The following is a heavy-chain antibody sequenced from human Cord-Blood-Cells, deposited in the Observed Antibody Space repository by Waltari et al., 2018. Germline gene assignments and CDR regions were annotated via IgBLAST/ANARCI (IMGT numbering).Heavy chain of an antibody. CDR3: ARLVPAAIQEYFDL. Sequence: QVQLQESGPGLVKPSETLSLTCTVSGGSISSYYWTWIRPPPGKGLEWIGYIYYSGSTNYNPSLKSRVTISVDTSKNQFSLKLSSVTAADTAVYYCARLVPAAIQEYFDLWGRGTLVTVSS. CDR1: GGSISSYY. V-gene: IGHV4-59*01. J-gene: IGHJ2*01. D-gene: IGHD2-2*02. CDR2: IYYSGST.